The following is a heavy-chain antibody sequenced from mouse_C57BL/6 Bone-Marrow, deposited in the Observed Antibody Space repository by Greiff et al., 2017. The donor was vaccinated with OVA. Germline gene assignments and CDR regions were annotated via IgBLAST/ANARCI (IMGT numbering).Heavy chain of an antibody. CDR1: GYTFTDHT. V-gene: IGHV1-78*01. CDR2: IYPRDGST. CDR3: ARNPHYYGSSPYWYFDV. Sequence: QVQLQQSDAELVKPGASVKISCKVSGYTFTDHTIHWMKQRPEQGLEWIGYIYPRDGSTKYNEKFKGKATLAADKSSSTAYMQLNSLTSEDSAVYFCARNPHYYGSSPYWYFDVWGTGTTVTVSS. J-gene: IGHJ1*03. D-gene: IGHD1-1*01.